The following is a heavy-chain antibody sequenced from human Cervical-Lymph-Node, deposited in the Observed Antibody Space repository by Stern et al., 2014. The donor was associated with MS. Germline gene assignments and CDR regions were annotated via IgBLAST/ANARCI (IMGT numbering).Heavy chain of an antibody. CDR2: IYTDGST. D-gene: IGHD3-3*01. CDR1: GFIVSKNY. CDR3: ARAIFGVNTAAMAPDAFDS. Sequence: EVQLVESGGGLIQPGGSLRLSCAAPGFIVSKNYMSWVRQAPGKGLEWVSLIYTDGSTYYAGSVKGRFTISRDSSKNKLFLQMTSLRAEDTAMYYCARAIFGVNTAAMAPDAFDSWGQGTMVTVSS. J-gene: IGHJ3*01. V-gene: IGHV3-53*01.